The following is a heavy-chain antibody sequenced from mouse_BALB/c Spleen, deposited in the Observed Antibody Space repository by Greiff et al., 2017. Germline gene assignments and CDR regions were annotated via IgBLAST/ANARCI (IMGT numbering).Heavy chain of an antibody. CDR1: GFTFSSYA. D-gene: IGHD4-1*01. CDR3: ARGGWDGGFAY. Sequence: EVHLVESGGGLVKPGGSLKLSCAASGFTFSSYAMSWVRQTPEKRLEWVASISSGGSTYYPDSVKGRFTISRDNARNILYLQMSSLRSEDTAMYYCARGGWDGGFAYWGQGTLVTVSA. J-gene: IGHJ3*01. V-gene: IGHV5-6-5*01. CDR2: ISSGGST.